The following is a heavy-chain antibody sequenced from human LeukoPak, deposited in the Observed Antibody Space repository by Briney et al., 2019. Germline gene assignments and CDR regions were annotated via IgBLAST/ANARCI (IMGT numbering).Heavy chain of an antibody. V-gene: IGHV3-23*01. Sequence: QSGGSLRLSCAASGFTFSSYAMSWVRQAPGKGLEWVSAISGSGGSTYYADSVKGRFTISRDNSKNTLYLQMNSLRAEDTAVYYCARDRLPHSGSYSHPRGWFDPWGQGTLVTVSS. CDR1: GFTFSSYA. CDR3: ARDRLPHSGSYSHPRGWFDP. CDR2: ISGSGGST. J-gene: IGHJ5*02. D-gene: IGHD1-26*01.